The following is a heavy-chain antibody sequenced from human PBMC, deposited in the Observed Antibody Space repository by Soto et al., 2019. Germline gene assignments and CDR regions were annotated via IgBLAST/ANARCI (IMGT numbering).Heavy chain of an antibody. D-gene: IGHD3-9*01. Sequence: QVQLVQSGAEVKKPGASVKVSCKASGYTFTSYAMHWVRQAPGQRLEWMGWINAGNGNTKHSQKFQGRVTITRDTSASTAYMELSSLRSEDTAVYYCARSAYYDILTGYPSYFDYWGQGTLVTVSS. CDR1: GYTFTSYA. CDR3: ARSAYYDILTGYPSYFDY. V-gene: IGHV1-3*01. J-gene: IGHJ4*02. CDR2: INAGNGNT.